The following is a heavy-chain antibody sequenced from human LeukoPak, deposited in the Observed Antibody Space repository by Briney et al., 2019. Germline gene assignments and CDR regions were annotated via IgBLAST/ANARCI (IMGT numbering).Heavy chain of an antibody. CDR2: IYYSGST. D-gene: IGHD3-10*01. V-gene: IGHV4-59*01. CDR1: GGSISSYY. Sequence: PPETLSLTCTVSGGSISSYYWSWIRQPPGKGLEWIGYIYYSGSTNYNPSLKSRVTISVDTSKNQFSLKLSSVTAADTAVYYCARDPSGSGSVFDYWGQGTLVTVSS. J-gene: IGHJ4*02. CDR3: ARDPSGSGSVFDY.